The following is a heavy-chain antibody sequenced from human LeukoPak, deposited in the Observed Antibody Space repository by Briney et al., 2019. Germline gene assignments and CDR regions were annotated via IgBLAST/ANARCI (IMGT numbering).Heavy chain of an antibody. Sequence: GGSLRLSCASSGFTFSTYAMSWVRQAPGKGLEWVAVISSDGGKKYFADSVKGRFTISRDNSKNTLYLQLNSLRAEDTAVYYCASGRGYWGQGTLVTVSS. V-gene: IGHV3-30-3*01. D-gene: IGHD3-10*01. CDR2: ISSDGGKK. J-gene: IGHJ4*02. CDR1: GFTFSTYA. CDR3: ASGRGY.